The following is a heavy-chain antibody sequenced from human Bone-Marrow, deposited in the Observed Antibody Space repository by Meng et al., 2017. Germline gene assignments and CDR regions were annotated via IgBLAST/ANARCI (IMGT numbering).Heavy chain of an antibody. CDR3: ARGGVWRGQLWSHLYYFDY. Sequence: ASVKVFCKASGYTFTGYYMHWVRQAPGQGLEWMGWINPNSGGTNYAQKFQGRVTMTRDTSISTAYMELSRMRSEDTAVYYCARGGVWRGQLWSHLYYFDYWGQGTLVTVSS. V-gene: IGHV1-2*02. CDR1: GYTFTGYY. J-gene: IGHJ4*02. D-gene: IGHD5-18*01. CDR2: INPNSGGT.